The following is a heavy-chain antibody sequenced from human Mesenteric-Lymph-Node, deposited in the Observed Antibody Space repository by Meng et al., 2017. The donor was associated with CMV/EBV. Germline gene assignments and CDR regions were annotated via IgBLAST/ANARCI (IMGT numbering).Heavy chain of an antibody. J-gene: IGHJ4*02. V-gene: IGHV3-21*04. D-gene: IGHD6-19*01. CDR2: ISSSSSYI. CDR3: ARKSSASGWFSDY. Sequence: GESLKISCAASGFTFSSYSMNWVRQAPGKGLEWVSSISSSSSYIYYADSVKGRFTISRDNSKNMVFLQMNSLRVEDTAIYYCARKSSASGWFSDYWGQGTRVTVSS. CDR1: GFTFSSYS.